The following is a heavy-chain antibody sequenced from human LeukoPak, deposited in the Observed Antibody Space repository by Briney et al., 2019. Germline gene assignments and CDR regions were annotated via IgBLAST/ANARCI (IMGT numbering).Heavy chain of an antibody. J-gene: IGHJ4*02. CDR3: ARDRGIAAAVLGY. V-gene: IGHV1-18*01. D-gene: IGHD6-13*01. Sequence: ASVRVCCMPAGYIFPSYGISGVGQAPGHRLEWMGWISAYNGKTNNAQKLQGRVTMTTETATGTAYLEMRSLRSDDTAVYYCARDRGIAAAVLGYWGQGTLVTVSS. CDR1: GYIFPSYG. CDR2: ISAYNGKT.